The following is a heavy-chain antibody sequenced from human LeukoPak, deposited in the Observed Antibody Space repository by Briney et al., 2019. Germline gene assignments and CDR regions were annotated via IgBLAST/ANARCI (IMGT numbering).Heavy chain of an antibody. CDR1: GGSISSSSYY. Sequence: PSETLSLTCTVSGGSISSSSYYWGWIRQPPGKGLEWIGSIYYSGSTYYNPSLKSRVTISVDTSKNQFSLKLSSVTAADTAVYYCARVGGYGSGSYYNWFDPWGQGTLVTVSS. CDR3: ARVGGYGSGSYYNWFDP. D-gene: IGHD3-10*01. J-gene: IGHJ5*02. CDR2: IYYSGST. V-gene: IGHV4-39*07.